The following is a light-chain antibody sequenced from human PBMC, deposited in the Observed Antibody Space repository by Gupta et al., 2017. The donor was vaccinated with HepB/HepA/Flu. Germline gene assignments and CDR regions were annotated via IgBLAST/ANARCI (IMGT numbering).Light chain of an antibody. CDR3: QQDNNCPFT. CDR1: QSVSSN. J-gene: IGKJ3*01. V-gene: IGKV3-15*01. Sequence: EIVMPQSPATLSVSPGERATLSCRASQSVSSNLAWYQQKPGQAPRLLIYGASTRATGISARFSGSGSGTEFTLTISNLQSKDFVVYYCQQDNNCPFTFGHGTKVDIK. CDR2: GAS.